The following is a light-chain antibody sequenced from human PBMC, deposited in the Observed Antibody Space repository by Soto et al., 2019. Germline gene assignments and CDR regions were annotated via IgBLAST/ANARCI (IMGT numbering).Light chain of an antibody. CDR2: GAS. V-gene: IGKV3-20*01. CDR1: QSVSSSY. CDR3: QQYGSAPHT. J-gene: IGKJ4*01. Sequence: EIVLTQSPGTLSLSPGERATLSCRARQSVSSSYLAWYQQKPGQAPRLLIYGASRRATGIPDRFSGSGSGTDFTLTISRLVPEDFAVYYCQQYGSAPHTFGGGTKVDIK.